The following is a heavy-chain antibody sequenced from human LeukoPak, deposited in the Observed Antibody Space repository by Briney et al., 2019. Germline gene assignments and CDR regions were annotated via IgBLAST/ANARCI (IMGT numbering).Heavy chain of an antibody. J-gene: IGHJ4*02. CDR2: ISGSGVTT. D-gene: IGHD3-22*01. CDR1: GFTFSSYA. Sequence: GGSLRLSCVASGFTFSSYAMSWVRQAPGKGLEWVSAISGSGVTTHYAGSVKGRFSISRDNSKNTLFMQMNSLRAEDTAVYYCAKDFYDSSGSRYDYWGQGTLVTVSS. V-gene: IGHV3-23*01. CDR3: AKDFYDSSGSRYDY.